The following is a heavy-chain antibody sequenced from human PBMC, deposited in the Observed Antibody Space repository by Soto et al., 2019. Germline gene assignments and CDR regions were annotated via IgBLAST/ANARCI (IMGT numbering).Heavy chain of an antibody. CDR3: ARDRADGLRSFDWLFHDY. CDR2: ISYDGSHK. CDR1: GFTFNTFA. V-gene: IGHV3-30-3*01. Sequence: EGSLRLSCATSGFTFNTFAMHWVRQAPGKGLEWLAVISYDGSHKYYADSVKGRIIVSRDNSKNTLYLQMKPLRGEDTAVYYCARDRADGLRSFDWLFHDYWGQGTLVHVSS. D-gene: IGHD3-9*01. J-gene: IGHJ4*02.